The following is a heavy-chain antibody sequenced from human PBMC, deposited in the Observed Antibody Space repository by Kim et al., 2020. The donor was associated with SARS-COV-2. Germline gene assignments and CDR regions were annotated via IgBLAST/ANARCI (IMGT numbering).Heavy chain of an antibody. J-gene: IGHJ4*02. CDR2: T. Sequence: TEYAASVKGRFTISRDDSKSIAYLQMNSLKTEDTAVYYCTSGLVLTSFDYWGQGTLVTVSS. CDR3: TSGLVLTSFDY. D-gene: IGHD6-19*01. V-gene: IGHV3-49*02.